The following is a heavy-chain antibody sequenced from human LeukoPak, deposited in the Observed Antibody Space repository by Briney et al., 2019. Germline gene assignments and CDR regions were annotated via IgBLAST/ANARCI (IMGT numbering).Heavy chain of an antibody. CDR3: AKAVAGYYFDY. V-gene: IGHV3-23*01. Sequence: GGSLRLSCAASGFTFSSYAMSWVRQAPGKGLEWVSGISGSGGSTYYADSVKGRFTISRDNSKNTLYLQMDSLRAEDTAVYYCAKAVAGYYFDYWGQGTLVTVSS. CDR2: ISGSGGST. CDR1: GFTFSSYA. J-gene: IGHJ4*02. D-gene: IGHD6-19*01.